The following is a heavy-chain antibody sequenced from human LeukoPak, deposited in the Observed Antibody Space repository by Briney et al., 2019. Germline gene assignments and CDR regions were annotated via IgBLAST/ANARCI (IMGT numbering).Heavy chain of an antibody. D-gene: IGHD3-10*01. CDR2: VFYTGST. J-gene: IGHJ3*02. V-gene: IGHV4-59*01. CDR1: GDSISSYF. CDR3: ARDRNGGADAFDI. Sequence: PSETLSLTCTVSGDSISSYFWSWIRQPPGKGLEWIGYVFYTGSTKYNPSLRNQLSMSVDTSKKQFSLELTSVTAADTAIYYCARDRNGGADAFDIWGQGTMVTVSS.